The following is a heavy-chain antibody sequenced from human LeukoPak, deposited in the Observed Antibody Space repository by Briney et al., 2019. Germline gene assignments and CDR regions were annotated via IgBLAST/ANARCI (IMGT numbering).Heavy chain of an antibody. CDR3: ARVRPPWYFDL. V-gene: IGHV4-39*07. Sequence: SETLSLTCTVSGGSISSSNYYWGWVRQPPGKGLEWIGNIFYGGSTNYNPSLKSRVTISVDTPKNQFSLKLSSVTAADTAVYYCARVRPPWYFDLWGRGTLVTVSS. J-gene: IGHJ2*01. CDR1: GGSISSSNYY. CDR2: IFYGGST.